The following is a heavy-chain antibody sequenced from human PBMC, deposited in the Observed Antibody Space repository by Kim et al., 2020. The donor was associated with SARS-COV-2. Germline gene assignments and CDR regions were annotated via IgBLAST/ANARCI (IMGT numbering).Heavy chain of an antibody. CDR2: ISSSSSYI. Sequence: GGSLRLSCAASGFTFSSYSMNWVRQAPGKGLEWVSSISSSSSYIYYADSVKGRFTISRDNAKNSLYLQMNSLRAEDTAVYYCARDPIAVAGTNGDYWGQGTLVTVSS. J-gene: IGHJ4*02. CDR1: GFTFSSYS. D-gene: IGHD6-19*01. V-gene: IGHV3-21*01. CDR3: ARDPIAVAGTNGDY.